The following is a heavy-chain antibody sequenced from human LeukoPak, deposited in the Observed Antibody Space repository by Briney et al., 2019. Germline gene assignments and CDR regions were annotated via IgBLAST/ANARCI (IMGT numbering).Heavy chain of an antibody. D-gene: IGHD2-15*01. V-gene: IGHV1-2*02. CDR1: GYTFTGYY. J-gene: IGHJ4*02. CDR3: ARERDALRQASYSRDIDY. CDR2: INPNSGGT. Sequence: ASVKVSCKASGYTFTGYYMHWVRQAPGQGLEWMGWINPNSGGTNYAQKFQGRVTMTRDTSISTAYMELSRLRSDDTAVYYCARERDALRQASYSRDIDYWGQGTLVTVSS.